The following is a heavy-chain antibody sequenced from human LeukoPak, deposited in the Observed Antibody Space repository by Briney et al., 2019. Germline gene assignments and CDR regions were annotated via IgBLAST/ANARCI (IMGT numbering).Heavy chain of an antibody. CDR1: GGSINTNNYY. J-gene: IGHJ4*02. D-gene: IGHD3-22*01. CDR3: ASRSSGVEVVYYFDY. V-gene: IGHV4-39*07. Sequence: TPSETLSLTCTVSGGSINTNNYYWSWIRQPPGKGLEWIGEINHSGSTNYNPSLKSRVTISVDTSKNQFSLKLSSVTAADTAVYYCASRSSGVEVVYYFDYWGQGTLVTVSS. CDR2: INHSGST.